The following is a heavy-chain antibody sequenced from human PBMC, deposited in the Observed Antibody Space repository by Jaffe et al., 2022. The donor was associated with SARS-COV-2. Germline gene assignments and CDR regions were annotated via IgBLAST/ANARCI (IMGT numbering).Heavy chain of an antibody. CDR3: ARELFGTGGMDV. D-gene: IGHD1-7*01. V-gene: IGHV3-21*01. CDR2: ISSSSSYI. Sequence: EVQLVESGGGLVKPGGSLRLSCAASGFTFSSYSMNWVRQAPGKGLEWVSSISSSSSYIYYADSVKGRFTISRDNAKNSLYLQMNSLRAEDTAVYYCARELFGTGGMDVWGQGTTVTVSS. CDR1: GFTFSSYS. J-gene: IGHJ6*02.